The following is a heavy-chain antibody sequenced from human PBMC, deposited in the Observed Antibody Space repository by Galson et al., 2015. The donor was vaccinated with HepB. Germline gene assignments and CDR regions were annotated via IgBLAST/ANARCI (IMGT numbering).Heavy chain of an antibody. D-gene: IGHD3-22*01. CDR2: IDPSDSYT. CDR3: ARARYYYDSSGYYPFDY. V-gene: IGHV5-10-1*01. J-gene: IGHJ4*02. Sequence: QSGAEVKKPGESLRISCKGSGYSSTSYWISWVRQMPGKGLEWMGRIDPSDSYTNYSPSFQGHVTISADKSISTAYLQWSSLKASDTAMYYCARARYYYDSSGYYPFDYWGQGTLVTVSS. CDR1: GYSSTSYW.